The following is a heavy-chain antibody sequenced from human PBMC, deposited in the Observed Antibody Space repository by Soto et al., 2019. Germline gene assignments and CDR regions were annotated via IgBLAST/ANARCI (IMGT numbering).Heavy chain of an antibody. CDR2: MNPKSGHT. D-gene: IGHD1-1*01. J-gene: IGHJ4*02. CDR1: GYNFIDYS. CDR3: ARRIPDGKCDS. Sequence: WASVKVSCKASGYNFIDYSINWVRQAPGQGLEWMGWMNPKSGHTAHAQKIQGRVILTRDTSINTVYMELSSLTSGDTAVYFCARRIPDGKCDSWGRGTQVTVSS. V-gene: IGHV1-8*01.